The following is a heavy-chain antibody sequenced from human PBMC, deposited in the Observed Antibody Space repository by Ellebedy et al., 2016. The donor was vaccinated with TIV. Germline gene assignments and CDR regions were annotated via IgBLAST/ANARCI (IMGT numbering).Heavy chain of an antibody. CDR1: GGSFSGYY. J-gene: IGHJ6*03. Sequence: GSLRLSCAVYGGSFSGYYWSWIRQPPGKGLEWIGEINHSGSTNYNPSLKSRVTISVDTSKNQFSLKLSSVTAADTAVYYCARVRSRHYMDVWGKGTTVTVSS. V-gene: IGHV4-34*01. CDR2: INHSGST. CDR3: ARVRSRHYMDV.